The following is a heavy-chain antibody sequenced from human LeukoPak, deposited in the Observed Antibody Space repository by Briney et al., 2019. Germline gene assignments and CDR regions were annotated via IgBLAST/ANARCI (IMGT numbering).Heavy chain of an antibody. Sequence: SVKVSCKASGGTFISYAISWVRQAPGQGLEWMGGIIPIFGTANYAQKFQGRVTITADESTSTAYMELSSLRSEDTAVYYCARLSLLSTVYYYYGMDVWGQGTTVTVSS. CDR3: ARLSLLSTVYYYYGMDV. J-gene: IGHJ6*02. D-gene: IGHD2-15*01. V-gene: IGHV1-69*01. CDR1: GGTFISYA. CDR2: IIPIFGTA.